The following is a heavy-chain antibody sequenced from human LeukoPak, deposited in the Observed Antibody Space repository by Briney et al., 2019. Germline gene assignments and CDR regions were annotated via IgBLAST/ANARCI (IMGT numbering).Heavy chain of an antibody. CDR3: ARGNLSCRGGSCYPNWFDP. CDR2: IHSSGGS. V-gene: IGHV4-59*01. J-gene: IGHJ5*02. D-gene: IGHD2-15*01. Sequence: PSETLSLTCTVSGGSISSYYWSWIRQPPGKGLQWIGYIHSSGGSNYNPSLKSRVTLSVDTSKNQFSLKVSSVTAADTAVYYCARGNLSCRGGSCYPNWFDPWGQGALVTVSS. CDR1: GGSISSYY.